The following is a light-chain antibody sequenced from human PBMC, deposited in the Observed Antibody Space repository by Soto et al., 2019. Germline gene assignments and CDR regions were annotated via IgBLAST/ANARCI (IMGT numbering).Light chain of an antibody. V-gene: IGKV2-28*01. Sequence: DIVMTQSPVSLPVTPGEPASISCRSSQSLLHSNGYNYLDWYLQKPGQSPQLLIYLGSNRASGVPDRFSASASGTDFTLTISRVEAEDVRVYYCMGALQSPPTFGQGTKVDIK. CDR1: QSLLHSNGYNY. J-gene: IGKJ1*01. CDR2: LGS. CDR3: MGALQSPPT.